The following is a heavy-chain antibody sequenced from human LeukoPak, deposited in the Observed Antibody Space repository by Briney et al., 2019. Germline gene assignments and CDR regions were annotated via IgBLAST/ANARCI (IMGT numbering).Heavy chain of an antibody. J-gene: IGHJ4*02. Sequence: SETLSLTCAVYGGSFSGYYWSWIRQPPGKGLEWIGEINHSGSTNYNPSLKSRVTISVDTSKNQFSLKLSSVTAADTAVYYCALASGGSCYAYWGQGTLVTVSS. CDR3: ALASGGSCYAY. CDR1: GGSFSGYY. V-gene: IGHV4-34*01. D-gene: IGHD2-15*01. CDR2: INHSGST.